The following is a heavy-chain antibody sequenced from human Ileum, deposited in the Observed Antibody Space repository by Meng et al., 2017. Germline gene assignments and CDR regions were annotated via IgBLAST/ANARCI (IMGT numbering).Heavy chain of an antibody. CDR2: INTNPGNP. V-gene: IGHV7-4-1*02. CDR3: ATSGGGFDY. CDR1: RYTFTNYD. Sequence: QMQLFQSGSELNKPCAYIKVSCKASRYTFTNYDINRVRQAPGQGLEWMGWINTNPGNPTYAQGFTGRFVFSLDTSVNTAHLQISTLTAEDTAVYYCATSGGGFDYWGQGALVTVSS. J-gene: IGHJ4*02. D-gene: IGHD1-26*01.